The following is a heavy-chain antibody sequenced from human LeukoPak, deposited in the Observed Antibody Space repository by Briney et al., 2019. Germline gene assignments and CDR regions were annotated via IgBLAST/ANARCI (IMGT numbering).Heavy chain of an antibody. J-gene: IGHJ4*02. V-gene: IGHV4-4*07. CDR3: ARVGYSSGWYYFDY. D-gene: IGHD6-19*01. CDR2: IYNSGST. CDR1: GGSISSYY. Sequence: PSETLSLTCTVSGGSISSYYWSWIRQPAGKRLEWIGRIYNSGSTNYNPSLKSRVTISVDTSKNQFSLKLSSVTAADTAVYYCARVGYSSGWYYFDYWGQGTLVTVSS.